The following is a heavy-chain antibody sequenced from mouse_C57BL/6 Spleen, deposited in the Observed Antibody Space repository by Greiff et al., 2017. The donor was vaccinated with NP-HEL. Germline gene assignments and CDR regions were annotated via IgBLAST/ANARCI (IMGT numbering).Heavy chain of an antibody. CDR1: GYTFTDHT. CDR2: IYPRDGST. Sequence: QVQLQQSDAELVKPGASVKISCKVSGYTFTDHTIHWMKQRPEQGLEWIGYIYPRDGSTKYNEKFKGKATLTADKSSSTAYMQLTSLTSEDSAVYFCAKYSNYEGDAMDYWGQGTSVTVSS. J-gene: IGHJ4*01. D-gene: IGHD2-5*01. V-gene: IGHV1-78*01. CDR3: AKYSNYEGDAMDY.